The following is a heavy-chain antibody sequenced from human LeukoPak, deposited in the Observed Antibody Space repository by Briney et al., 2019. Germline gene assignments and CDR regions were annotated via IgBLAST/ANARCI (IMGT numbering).Heavy chain of an antibody. CDR2: ISASGDST. D-gene: IGHD2-21*02. J-gene: IGHJ4*02. V-gene: IGHV3-23*01. CDR3: VKRSADSYYLDY. CDR1: GFTFSSYA. Sequence: AGGSLRLSCAASGFTFSSYAMSWVRQAPGTGLDWVSAISASGDSTYYADSVKGRFTISRDNSKNTLYLQMNTLRAEDTAVYYCVKRSADSYYLDYWGQGTLVTVSS.